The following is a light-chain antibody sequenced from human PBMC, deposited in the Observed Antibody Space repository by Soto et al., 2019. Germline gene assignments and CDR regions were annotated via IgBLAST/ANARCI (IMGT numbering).Light chain of an antibody. CDR2: GNS. CDR3: QSYDSSLSGFYV. J-gene: IGLJ1*01. Sequence: QSVLTQPPSVSGAPGQRVTISCTGSSSNIGAGYDVHWYQRLPGTAPKLLIYGNSNRPSGVPDRFSGSKSGTSASLAITGLQAEDEADYNCQSYDSSLSGFYVFGTGTKLTVL. CDR1: SSNIGAGYD. V-gene: IGLV1-40*01.